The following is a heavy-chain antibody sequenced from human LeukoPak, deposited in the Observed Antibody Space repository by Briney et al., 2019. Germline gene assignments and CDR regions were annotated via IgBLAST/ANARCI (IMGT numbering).Heavy chain of an antibody. Sequence: SVKVSCKASGGSFSSSTLSWVRQAPGQGPEWMGGILPILGSATYAQKFQGRVTITTDESTNTAYMELRSLRSDDTAVFYCATGVRAIPIYYWGQGTLVTVAS. D-gene: IGHD2-21*01. CDR1: GGSFSSST. CDR2: ILPILGSA. J-gene: IGHJ4*02. CDR3: ATGVRAIPIYY. V-gene: IGHV1-69*16.